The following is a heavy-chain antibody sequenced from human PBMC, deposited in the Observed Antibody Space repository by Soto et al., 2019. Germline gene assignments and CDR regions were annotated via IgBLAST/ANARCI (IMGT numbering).Heavy chain of an antibody. V-gene: IGHV5-10-1*01. Sequence: PVASLTLSCKGSGYSFTSYWISWVRPMPGKGLEWMGRIDPSDSYTNYSPSFQGHVTISADKSISTAYLQWSSLKASDTAMYYCAYHYDSSGYYYDWFDPWGQGTLVTVSS. CDR1: GYSFTSYW. D-gene: IGHD3-22*01. CDR2: IDPSDSYT. CDR3: AYHYDSSGYYYDWFDP. J-gene: IGHJ5*02.